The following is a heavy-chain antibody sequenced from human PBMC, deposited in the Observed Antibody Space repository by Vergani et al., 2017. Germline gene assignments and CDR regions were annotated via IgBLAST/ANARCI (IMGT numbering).Heavy chain of an antibody. V-gene: IGHV1-46*03. CDR3: ARGDYDILTGYRY. J-gene: IGHJ4*02. Sequence: QVQVVQSGAEVKKSGASVKVSCKTSGYTFSNYYMHWVRQAPGQGLEWMGIINPSGGHTNYAQKFQGRVTMTRDTSTSTVYMELSSLRSEDTARYYCARGDYDILTGYRYWGQGTLVTVSA. CDR2: INPSGGHT. CDR1: GYTFSNYY. D-gene: IGHD3-9*01.